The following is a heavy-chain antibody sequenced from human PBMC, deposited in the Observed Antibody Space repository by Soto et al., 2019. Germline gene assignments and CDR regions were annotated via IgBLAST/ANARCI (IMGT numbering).Heavy chain of an antibody. V-gene: IGHV1-46*01. CDR2: SNVGGSI. Sequence: QVQLVQSGAEVKGPGASVTMSCKAFGYTFSSYYMHWVRQAPGQGLEWMGKSNVGGSIRYARKFQGRVTMTRDTSTSTFYMELSSLTSEDTAVYYCARDLQYNFYDFWGQGTLVTVSS. J-gene: IGHJ4*02. D-gene: IGHD3-3*01. CDR1: GYTFSSYY. CDR3: ARDLQYNFYDF.